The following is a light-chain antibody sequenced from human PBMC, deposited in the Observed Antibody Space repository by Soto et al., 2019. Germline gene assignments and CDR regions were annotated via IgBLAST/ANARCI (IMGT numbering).Light chain of an antibody. V-gene: IGKV1-5*03. CDR3: QQYNTYPFT. CDR1: QSISSW. J-gene: IGKJ2*01. CDR2: KAS. Sequence: DIQMTQSPSTLSASVGDRVTITCRASQSISSWLAWYQQKPGKAPKLLIYKASSLESGFPSRFSGSGSGTEFTLTIISLQPDDFATYYCQQYNTYPFTFGQWTKLEIK.